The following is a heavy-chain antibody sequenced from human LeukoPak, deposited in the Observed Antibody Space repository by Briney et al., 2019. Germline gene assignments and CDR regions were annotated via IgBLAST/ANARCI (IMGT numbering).Heavy chain of an antibody. CDR1: GGSFSGYY. J-gene: IGHJ4*02. D-gene: IGHD1-26*01. Sequence: SETLSLTCAVYGGSFSGYYWSWIRQPPGKGLEWIGEINHSGSTNYNPSLKSRVTISVDTSKNQFSLKLSSVTAADTAVYYCARCVGATACDYWGQETLVTVSS. CDR2: INHSGST. CDR3: ARCVGATACDY. V-gene: IGHV4-34*01.